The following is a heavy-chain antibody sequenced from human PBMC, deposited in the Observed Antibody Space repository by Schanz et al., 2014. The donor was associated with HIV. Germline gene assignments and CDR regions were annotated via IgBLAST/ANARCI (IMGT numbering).Heavy chain of an antibody. CDR3: AKVGYYDFWRGFYSRY. J-gene: IGHJ4*02. CDR1: GFTFSSYG. Sequence: EVQLLESGGGLVQPGESLRLSCAASGFTFSSYGMSWVRQAPGKGLEWVSIIGGGGGSIYYADSVKGRFIISRDNSKNMLHLQMRNLRAEDTAIYYCAKVGYYDFWRGFYSRYWGQGTRVTVSS. V-gene: IGHV3-23*01. CDR2: IGGGGGSI. D-gene: IGHD3-3*01.